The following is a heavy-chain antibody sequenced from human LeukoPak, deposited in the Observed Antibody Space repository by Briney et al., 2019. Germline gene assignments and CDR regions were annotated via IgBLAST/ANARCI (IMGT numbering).Heavy chain of an antibody. D-gene: IGHD6-13*01. V-gene: IGHV4-59*12. CDR2: IYYSGST. CDR3: AREMGGIAAAAKGLDY. Sequence: PSETLSLTCTVSGGSISSYYWSWIRQPPGKGLEWIGYIYYSGSTYYNPSLKSRVTISVDRSKNQFSLKLSSVTAADTAVYYCAREMGGIAAAAKGLDYWGQGTLVTVSS. J-gene: IGHJ4*02. CDR1: GGSISSYY.